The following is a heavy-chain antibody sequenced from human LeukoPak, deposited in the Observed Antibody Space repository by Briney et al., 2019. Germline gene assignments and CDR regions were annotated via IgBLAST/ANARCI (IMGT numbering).Heavy chain of an antibody. Sequence: SETLSLTCTVSGGSISSSSYYWGWIRQPPGKGLEWIGSIYYSGSTYYNPPLKSRVTISVDTSKNQFSLKLSSVTAADTAVYYCRGYREITMIVVGGYYFDYWGQGTLVTVSS. D-gene: IGHD3-22*01. CDR1: GGSISSSSYY. V-gene: IGHV4-39*01. CDR3: RGYREITMIVVGGYYFDY. CDR2: IYYSGST. J-gene: IGHJ4*02.